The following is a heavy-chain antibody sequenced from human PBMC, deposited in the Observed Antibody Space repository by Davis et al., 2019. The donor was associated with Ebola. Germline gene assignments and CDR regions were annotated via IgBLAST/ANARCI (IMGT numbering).Heavy chain of an antibody. J-gene: IGHJ3*02. D-gene: IGHD6-13*01. CDR2: IYPGDSDT. V-gene: IGHV5-51*01. CDR1: GYSFISYW. Sequence: PGGSLRLSCKGSGYSFISYWIGWVRQMPGKGPEWMGIIYPGDSDTRYSPSFQGQVTVSADKSISTAYLQWSSLKASDTAMYYCARASSRMSTFNIWGHGTMVTVSS. CDR3: ARASSRMSTFNI.